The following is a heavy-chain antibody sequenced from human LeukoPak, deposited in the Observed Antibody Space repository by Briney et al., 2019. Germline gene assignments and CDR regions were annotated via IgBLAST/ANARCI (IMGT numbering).Heavy chain of an antibody. CDR1: GFTFSNYW. V-gene: IGHV3-7*01. CDR3: ARNHGNHDY. Sequence: GGPLRLSCAASGFTFSNYWMSWVRQAPGKGLEWVANIKQDGSEKYYVDSVKGRFTISRDNAKNSLYLQMNSLRAEDTAVYYCARNHGNHDYWGQGALVTVSS. CDR2: IKQDGSEK. J-gene: IGHJ4*02. D-gene: IGHD1-1*01.